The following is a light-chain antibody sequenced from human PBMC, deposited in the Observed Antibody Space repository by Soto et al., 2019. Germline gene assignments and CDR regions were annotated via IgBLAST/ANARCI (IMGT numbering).Light chain of an antibody. V-gene: IGLV2-8*01. CDR1: SSDIGGYNY. CDR2: EVS. CDR3: SSYAGSNTYV. Sequence: QSALTQPPSASGSPGQSVTLSCTGTSSDIGGYNYVSWYQQHPGKAPKLMIYEVSKRPSGVPDRFSGSKSGNTASLNVSGLQAEDEADYYCSSYAGSNTYVFGTGTKLTVL. J-gene: IGLJ1*01.